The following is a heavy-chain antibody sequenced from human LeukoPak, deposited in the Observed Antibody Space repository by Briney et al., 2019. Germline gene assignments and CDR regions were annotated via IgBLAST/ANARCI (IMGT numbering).Heavy chain of an antibody. CDR3: GRGYYGDYGYGMDV. J-gene: IGHJ6*02. Sequence: GRSLRLSCAASGFTFSSYGIHWVRQARDKGLEWVAVIWYDGSNKYYADSVKGRFTISRDNSKNTLYLQMNSLRAEDTAVYYCGRGYYGDYGYGMDVWGQGTTVTVSS. CDR1: GFTFSSYG. D-gene: IGHD4-17*01. V-gene: IGHV3-33*01. CDR2: IWYDGSNK.